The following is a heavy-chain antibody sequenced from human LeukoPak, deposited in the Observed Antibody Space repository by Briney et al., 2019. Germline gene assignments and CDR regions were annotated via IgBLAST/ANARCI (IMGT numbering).Heavy chain of an antibody. Sequence: KASETLSLTCTVSGGSISSSSYYWGWIRQPPGKGLECIGSIYYSGSTYYNPSLKSRVTISVDTSKNQFSLKLSSVTAADTAVYYCARDLGGSYTADAFDLWGQGTMVTVSS. CDR3: ARDLGGSYTADAFDL. CDR1: GGSISSSSYY. CDR2: IYYSGST. V-gene: IGHV4-39*07. D-gene: IGHD2-15*01. J-gene: IGHJ3*01.